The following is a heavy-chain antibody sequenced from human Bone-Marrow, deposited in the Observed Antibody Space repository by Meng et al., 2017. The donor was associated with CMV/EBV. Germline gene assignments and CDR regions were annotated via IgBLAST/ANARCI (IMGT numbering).Heavy chain of an antibody. J-gene: IGHJ2*01. Sequence: GESLKISCAACGFTFSSYAMSWVRQAPGKGLEWVSAISGSGGSTYYADSVKGRFTISRDNSKNTLYLQMNSLRAEDTAVYYCAKGRELRNFDLWGRGTLVTVSS. D-gene: IGHD1-26*01. CDR1: GFTFSSYA. V-gene: IGHV3-23*01. CDR2: ISGSGGST. CDR3: AKGRELRNFDL.